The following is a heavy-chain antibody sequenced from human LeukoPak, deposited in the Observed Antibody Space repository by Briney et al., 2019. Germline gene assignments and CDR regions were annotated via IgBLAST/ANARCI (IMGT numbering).Heavy chain of an antibody. D-gene: IGHD4-17*01. CDR1: GFIFNDYY. J-gene: IGHJ4*02. CDR3: ARDLGSSTVTTAFDY. CDR2: ISRTGNTI. V-gene: IGHV3-11*01. Sequence: GGSPRLSCAASGFIFNDYYMSWIRQAPGKGLEWLSYISRTGNTIYYRDSVKGRFTISRDNANNLLHPQMDNLRAEDTAVYYCARDLGSSTVTTAFDYWGQGTLVTVSS.